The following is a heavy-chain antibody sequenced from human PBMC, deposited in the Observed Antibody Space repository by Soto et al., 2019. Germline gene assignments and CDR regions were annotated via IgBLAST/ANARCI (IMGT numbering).Heavy chain of an antibody. Sequence: GGSLRLSCGASGFTFSDNAMTWVRQAPGKGLEWVSSISDDGDSTYYADSVRGRFAVSRDNSKNTLFLHMNSLGAEDTAVYYCAKSLSTAVNYGLDVWGHGTSVTSSS. CDR1: GFTFSDNA. CDR3: AKSLSTAVNYGLDV. D-gene: IGHD2-2*01. J-gene: IGHJ6*02. CDR2: ISDDGDST. V-gene: IGHV3-23*01.